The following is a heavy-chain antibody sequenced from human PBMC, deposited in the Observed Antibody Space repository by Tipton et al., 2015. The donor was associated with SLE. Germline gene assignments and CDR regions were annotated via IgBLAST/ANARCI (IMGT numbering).Heavy chain of an antibody. Sequence: TLSLTCIVSGGSISSYYWSWLRQPAGKGLEWIGCLYNTGSSKYNPSLKSRVTMSGDTSKNEISLKLTSVSAADTAVYFCARDLYCSGGSCYYYYGMDVWGQGRMVTVSS. CDR2: LYNTGSS. D-gene: IGHD2-15*01. J-gene: IGHJ6*02. CDR1: GGSISSYY. CDR3: ARDLYCSGGSCYYYYGMDV. V-gene: IGHV4-4*07.